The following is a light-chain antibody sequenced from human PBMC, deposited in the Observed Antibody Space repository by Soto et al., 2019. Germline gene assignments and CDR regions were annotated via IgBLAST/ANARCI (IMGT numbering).Light chain of an antibody. J-gene: IGLJ3*02. CDR2: EVS. Sequence: QSALTQPASLSGSPGQSITISCTGTSSDIGAYDYVSWFQQHPGKAPKLMISEVSNRPSGVSNRFSGSKSGNTASLTISGLQAEDEADYYCSSYTSGSTLGFGGGTKLTVL. CDR1: SSDIGAYDY. CDR3: SSYTSGSTLG. V-gene: IGLV2-14*01.